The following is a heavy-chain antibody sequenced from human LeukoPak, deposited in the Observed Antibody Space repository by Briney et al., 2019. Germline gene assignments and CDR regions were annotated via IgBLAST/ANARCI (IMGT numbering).Heavy chain of an antibody. CDR1: GYTFTSYG. CDR2: ISAYNGNT. CDR3: ARDFVGDYDFWSGYLDY. V-gene: IGHV1-18*01. D-gene: IGHD3-3*01. Sequence: GASVKVSCKASGYTFTSYGISWVRQAPGQGLEWMGWISAYNGNTNYAQKLQGSVTMTTDTSTSTAYMELRSLRFDDTAVYYCARDFVGDYDFWSGYLDYWGQGTLVTVSS. J-gene: IGHJ4*02.